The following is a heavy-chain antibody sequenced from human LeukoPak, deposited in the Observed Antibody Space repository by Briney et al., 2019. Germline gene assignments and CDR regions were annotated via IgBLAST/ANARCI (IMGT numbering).Heavy chain of an antibody. CDR1: GYTFTGYY. D-gene: IGHD2-2*03. Sequence: ASVKVSCKASGYTFTGYYMHWVRQAPGQGLEWMGWINPNSGGTNYAQKLQGRVTMTRGTSISTAYMELSRLRSDDTAVYYCARGHGYCSSTSCSSFDYWGQGTLVTVSS. V-gene: IGHV1-2*02. J-gene: IGHJ4*02. CDR3: ARGHGYCSSTSCSSFDY. CDR2: INPNSGGT.